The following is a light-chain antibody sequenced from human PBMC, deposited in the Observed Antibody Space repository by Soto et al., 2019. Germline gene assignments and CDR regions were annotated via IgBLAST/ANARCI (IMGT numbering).Light chain of an antibody. Sequence: EIVLTQSPGTLSLSPGERATLSCRASQAVGSSLLAWYQHKPGQAPRLVIYGASSRATGIPDRFSGSGSGTDFNLTISRLEPEDFAVYYCQQGGGSLWTFGQGTKVEIK. CDR2: GAS. J-gene: IGKJ1*01. CDR1: QAVGSSL. V-gene: IGKV3-20*01. CDR3: QQGGGSLWT.